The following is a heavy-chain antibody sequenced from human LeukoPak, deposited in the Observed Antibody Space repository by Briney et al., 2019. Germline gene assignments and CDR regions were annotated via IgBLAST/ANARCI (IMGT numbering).Heavy chain of an antibody. CDR2: IFYSGSA. CDR1: GGSISDFY. V-gene: IGHV4-59*01. Sequence: PSETLSLTCTVSGGSISDFYWTWIRQPPGKGLEWIGYIFYSGSANSNPSLESRVTISVDTSKNQFSLKLSSVTAADTAAYYCARLRSGSTPPPPHYYYGLDVWGQGTTVIVSS. J-gene: IGHJ6*02. CDR3: ARLRSGSTPPPPHYYYGLDV. D-gene: IGHD1-26*01.